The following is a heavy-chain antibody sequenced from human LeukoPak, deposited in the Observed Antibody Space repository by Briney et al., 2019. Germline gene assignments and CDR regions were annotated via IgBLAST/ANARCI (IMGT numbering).Heavy chain of an antibody. CDR2: ISASGGTT. D-gene: IGHD3-10*01. V-gene: IGHV3-23*01. J-gene: IGHJ4*02. CDR1: QLTFNRYV. Sequence: GGSLRLSCTSSQLTFNRYVMAWVRQAPGKGLQWVSTISASGGTTYYADSVKGRFTISRDNSKNTLYLQMNSLRAEDTAVYYCARDTYYYGSGSYYPEDYWGQGTLVTVSS. CDR3: ARDTYYYGSGSYYPEDY.